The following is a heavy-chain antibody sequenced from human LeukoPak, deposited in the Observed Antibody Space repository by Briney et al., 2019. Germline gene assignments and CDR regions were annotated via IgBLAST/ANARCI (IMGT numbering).Heavy chain of an antibody. CDR1: GGTFSSYA. V-gene: IGHV1-69*05. CDR3: ARDLYDRSGYPGGY. J-gene: IGHJ4*02. CDR2: IIPIFGTA. D-gene: IGHD3-22*01. Sequence: SVKVSCKASGGTFSSYAISWVRQAPGQGLEWMGGIIPIFGTANYAQKFQGRVTMTTDTSTSTAYMELRSLRSDDTAVYYCARDLYDRSGYPGGYWGQGTLVTVSS.